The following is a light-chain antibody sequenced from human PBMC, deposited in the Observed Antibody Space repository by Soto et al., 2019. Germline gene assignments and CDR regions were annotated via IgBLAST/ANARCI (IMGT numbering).Light chain of an antibody. V-gene: IGKV1-5*03. CDR1: QSISSW. J-gene: IGKJ1*01. CDR2: KAS. CDR3: QPYNPYPWT. Sequence: DIQMTQSPSTLSASVGDRVTVTCRASQSISSWLAWYQQKAGKAPKLLIYKASALESGVPSRFSDSGSGTEYTLTLRSLEPEDFAPYYSQPYNPYPWTIGQANKVEIK.